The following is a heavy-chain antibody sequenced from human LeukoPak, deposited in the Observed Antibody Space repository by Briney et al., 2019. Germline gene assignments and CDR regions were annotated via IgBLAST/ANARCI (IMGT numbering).Heavy chain of an antibody. D-gene: IGHD2-8*01. CDR1: GSSIGSSGYY. V-gene: IGHV4-31*03. CDR3: ARGRSRLVSFGAFDI. CDR2: SYYSGST. Sequence: PSETLSLTCTVSGSSIGSSGYYWSWIRQHPGKGLEWVGYSYYSGSTYYNPSLKSRVTISVDTSKNQLSLRLNSVTAADTAVYYCARGRSRLVSFGAFDIWGQGTMVTVSS. J-gene: IGHJ3*02.